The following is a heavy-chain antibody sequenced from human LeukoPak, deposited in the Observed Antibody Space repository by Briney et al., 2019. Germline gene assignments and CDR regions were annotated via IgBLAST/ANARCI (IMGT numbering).Heavy chain of an antibody. CDR3: ARDDHRLTTVPYKYFDL. CDR1: GDSISSYF. D-gene: IGHD4-17*01. Sequence: SETLSLTRTVSGDSISSYFWSWIRQPAGKGLEWIGRTYDSGSTNYNPSLKSRVTMSIDTSKNQFSLKLRSVTAADTAVYYCARDDHRLTTVPYKYFDLWGRGTLVTVSS. V-gene: IGHV4-4*07. J-gene: IGHJ2*01. CDR2: TYDSGST.